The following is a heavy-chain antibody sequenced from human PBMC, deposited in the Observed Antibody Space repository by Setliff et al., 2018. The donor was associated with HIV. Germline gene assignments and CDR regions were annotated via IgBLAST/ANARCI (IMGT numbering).Heavy chain of an antibody. J-gene: IGHJ4*02. D-gene: IGHD2-21*01. CDR2: IKEDGSET. CDR3: GRDRIESAIGH. CDR1: GFTFSSSW. Sequence: AGGSLRLSCAASGFTFSSSWMSWVRQAPGKGLEWVANIKEDGSETSYADSVKSRFTISRDNAKNSLYLQMNGLRAEDTAVYYCGRDRIESAIGHWGQGTLVTVSS. V-gene: IGHV3-7*01.